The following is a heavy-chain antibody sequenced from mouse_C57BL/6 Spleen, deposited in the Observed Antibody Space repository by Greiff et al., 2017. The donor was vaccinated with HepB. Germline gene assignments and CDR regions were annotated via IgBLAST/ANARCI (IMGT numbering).Heavy chain of an antibody. CDR1: GFTFSDYG. CDR2: ISNLAYSI. D-gene: IGHD1-2*01. V-gene: IGHV5-15*01. J-gene: IGHJ4*01. CDR3: ARWITTAGYAMDY. Sequence: EVKLMESGGGLVQPGGSLKLSCAASGFTFSDYGMAWVRQAPRKGPEWVAFISNLAYSIYYADTVTGRFTISRENAKNTLYLEMSSLRSEDTAMYYCARWITTAGYAMDYWGQGTSVTVSS.